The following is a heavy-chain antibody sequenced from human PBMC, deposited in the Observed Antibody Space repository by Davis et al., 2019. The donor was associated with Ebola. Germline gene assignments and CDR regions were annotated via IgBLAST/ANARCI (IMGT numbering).Heavy chain of an antibody. Sequence: PSETLSLTCAVSGGSISSSNWWSCVRQPPGKGLEWIGEIYHSGSTNYNPSLKSRVTISVDKSKNQFSLKLSSVTAADTAVYYCARLGYGGELSQGNWFDPWGQGTLVTVSS. CDR2: IYHSGST. V-gene: IGHV4-4*02. J-gene: IGHJ5*02. D-gene: IGHD3-16*02. CDR1: GGSISSSNW. CDR3: ARLGYGGELSQGNWFDP.